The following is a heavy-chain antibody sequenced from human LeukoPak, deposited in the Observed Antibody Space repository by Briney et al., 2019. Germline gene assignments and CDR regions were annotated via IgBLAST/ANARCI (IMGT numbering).Heavy chain of an antibody. CDR1: GFTFDDYA. V-gene: IGHV3-9*01. CDR3: AKVSGSYSPYYFDY. J-gene: IGHJ4*02. D-gene: IGHD1-26*01. Sequence: QPGRSLRLSCAASGFTFDDYAMHWVRQAPGKGLEWVSCISWNSGSIGYADSVKGRFTISRDNAKNSLYLQMNSLRAEDTALYYCAKVSGSYSPYYFDYWGQGTLVTVSS. CDR2: ISWNSGSI.